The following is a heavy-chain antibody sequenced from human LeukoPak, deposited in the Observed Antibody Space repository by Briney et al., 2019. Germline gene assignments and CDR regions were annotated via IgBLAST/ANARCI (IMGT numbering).Heavy chain of an antibody. Sequence: GGSLRLSCAASGFTFSSYEMNWVRQAPGKGLEWVSYISSSGSTIYYADSVKGRFTISRDNAKNSLYLQMNSLRAEDTAVYYFARILVVVAATHSSWGQGTLVTVSS. J-gene: IGHJ5*02. V-gene: IGHV3-48*03. D-gene: IGHD2-15*01. CDR1: GFTFSSYE. CDR2: ISSSGSTI. CDR3: ARILVVVAATHSS.